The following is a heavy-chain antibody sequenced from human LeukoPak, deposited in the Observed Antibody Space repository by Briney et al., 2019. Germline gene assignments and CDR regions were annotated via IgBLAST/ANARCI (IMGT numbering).Heavy chain of an antibody. J-gene: IGHJ6*02. CDR1: GYTFTGYY. CDR2: INPNSGGT. CDR3: ARDTQQQLVLYYYYGMDV. V-gene: IGHV1-2*02. D-gene: IGHD6-13*01. Sequence: ASVKVSCKASGYTFTGYYMHWVRQAPGQGLEWMGWINPNSGGTHYAQKFQGRVTMTRDTSISTAYMELSRLRSDDTAVYYCARDTQQQLVLYYYYGMDVWGQGTTVTVSS.